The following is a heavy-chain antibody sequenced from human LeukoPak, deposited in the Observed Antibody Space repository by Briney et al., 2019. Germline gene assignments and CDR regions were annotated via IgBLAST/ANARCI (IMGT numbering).Heavy chain of an antibody. CDR3: ARRRGPDYYGSRSYLWPQYYYYYMDV. CDR2: INHSGST. Sequence: SETLSLTCAVYGGSFSGYYWSWIRQPPGKGLEWIGEINHSGSTNYNPSLKSRVTISVDTSKNQFSLKLSSVTAADTAVYYCARRRGPDYYGSRSYLWPQYYYYYMDVWGKGTTVTISS. D-gene: IGHD3-10*01. CDR1: GGSFSGYY. V-gene: IGHV4-34*01. J-gene: IGHJ6*03.